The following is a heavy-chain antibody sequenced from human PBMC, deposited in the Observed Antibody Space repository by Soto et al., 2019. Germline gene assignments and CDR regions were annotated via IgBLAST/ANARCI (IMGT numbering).Heavy chain of an antibody. Sequence: GGSLRLSCAASGFTFSSYGMHWVRQAPGKGLEWVAVIWYDGSNKYYADSVKGRSTISRDNSKNTLYLQMNSLRAEDTAVYYCARGGAWNYDFWSGYYNPSYMXVWGKGTTVTVSS. V-gene: IGHV3-33*01. CDR2: IWYDGSNK. D-gene: IGHD3-3*01. J-gene: IGHJ6*03. CDR1: GFTFSSYG. CDR3: ARGGAWNYDFWSGYYNPSYMXV.